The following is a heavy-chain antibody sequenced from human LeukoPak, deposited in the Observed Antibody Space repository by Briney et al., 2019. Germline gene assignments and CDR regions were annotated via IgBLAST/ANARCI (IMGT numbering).Heavy chain of an antibody. V-gene: IGHV3-21*01. D-gene: IGHD6-13*01. CDR2: ISSSSSYI. CDR3: ARDRQLVLDY. CDR1: GFTFSSYS. J-gene: IGHJ4*02. Sequence: GGSLRLXCAASGFTFSSYSMKWVRQAPGKGLEWVSSISSSSSYIYYADSVKGRFTISRDNAKNSLYLQMNSLRAEDTAVYYCARDRQLVLDYWGQGTLVTVSS.